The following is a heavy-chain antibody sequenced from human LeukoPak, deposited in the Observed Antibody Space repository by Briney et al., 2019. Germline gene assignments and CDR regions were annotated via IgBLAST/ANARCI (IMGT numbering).Heavy chain of an antibody. Sequence: PSETLSLTCTVSGGSISSSTYYWGYIRQPPGRGLEWIGTISYSGNTYYNPSLKSRVTISVDTSKNQFSLKLRSVTAADTAVYYCARRHDILTGTPFQHWGQGTLVTVSS. D-gene: IGHD3-9*01. CDR3: ARRHDILTGTPFQH. J-gene: IGHJ1*01. V-gene: IGHV4-39*01. CDR2: ISYSGNT. CDR1: GGSISSSTYY.